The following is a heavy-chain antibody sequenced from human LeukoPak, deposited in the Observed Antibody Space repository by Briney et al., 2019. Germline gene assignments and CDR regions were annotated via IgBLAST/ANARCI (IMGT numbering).Heavy chain of an antibody. CDR1: GYTFTSYD. CDR2: MNPNSGNT. D-gene: IGHD2-2*01. V-gene: IGHV1-8*03. Sequence: ASVKVSCKASGYTFTSYDINWVRQATGQGLEWMGWMNPNSGNTGYAQKFQGRVTITRNTSISTAYMELSSLRSEDTAVYYCAREVEAAAIDYWGQGTLVTVSS. CDR3: AREVEAAAIDY. J-gene: IGHJ4*02.